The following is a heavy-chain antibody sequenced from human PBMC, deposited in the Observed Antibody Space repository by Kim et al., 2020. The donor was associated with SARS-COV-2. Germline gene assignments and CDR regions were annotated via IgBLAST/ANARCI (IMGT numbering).Heavy chain of an antibody. CDR2: IYYSGST. J-gene: IGHJ4*02. D-gene: IGHD3-9*01. CDR1: GGSISSGGYY. CDR3: ARGDTYYDILTGLDPSAAFDY. V-gene: IGHV4-31*03. Sequence: SETLSLTCTVSGGSISSGGYYWSWIRQHPGKGLEWIGYIYYSGSTYYNPSLKSRVTISVDTSKNQFSLKLSSVTAADTAVYYCARGDTYYDILTGLDPSAAFDYWGQGTLVTVSS.